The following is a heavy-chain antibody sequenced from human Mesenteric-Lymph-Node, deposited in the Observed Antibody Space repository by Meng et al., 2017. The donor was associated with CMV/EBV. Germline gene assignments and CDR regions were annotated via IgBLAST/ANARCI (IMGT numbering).Heavy chain of an antibody. CDR3: ARDDYAAGFDY. CDR2: ISYDGSNK. J-gene: IGHJ4*02. D-gene: IGHD4/OR15-4a*01. CDR1: EFTFSSYA. V-gene: IGHV3-30*04. Sequence: GESLKISCAASEFTFSSYAMHWVRQAPGKGLEWVAVISYDGSNKYYSDSVKGRFTISRDNSKNTLYLQMNSLRAEDTAFYYCARDDYAAGFDYWGQGTLVTVSS.